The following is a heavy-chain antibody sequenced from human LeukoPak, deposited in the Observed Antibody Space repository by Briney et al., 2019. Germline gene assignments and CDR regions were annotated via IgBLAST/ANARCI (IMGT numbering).Heavy chain of an antibody. V-gene: IGHV4-59*01. J-gene: IGHJ3*02. D-gene: IGHD3-10*01. CDR2: IYYSGST. Sequence: HPSETLSLTCTVSGGSISSYYWSWIRQPPGKGLEWIGYIYYSGSTNYNPSLKSRVTISVDTSKNQFSLKLSSVTAADTAVYYCARDSGLLWFGEPVNDAFDIRGQGTMVTVSS. CDR1: GGSISSYY. CDR3: ARDSGLLWFGEPVNDAFDI.